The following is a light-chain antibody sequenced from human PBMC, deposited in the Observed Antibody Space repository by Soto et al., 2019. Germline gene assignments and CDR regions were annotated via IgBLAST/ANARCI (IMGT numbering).Light chain of an antibody. V-gene: IGKV3-15*01. CDR3: QQYNNWPIT. CDR2: GAS. CDR1: QTVLSN. Sequence: EIVMTQSPATLSVSPGERATLSCRASQTVLSNLAWYQQKPGQAPRLLIYGASTRATGIPARFSGSGSGTEFGFTISSLQSEDFAVYYCQQYNNWPITFGQGTRLEIK. J-gene: IGKJ5*01.